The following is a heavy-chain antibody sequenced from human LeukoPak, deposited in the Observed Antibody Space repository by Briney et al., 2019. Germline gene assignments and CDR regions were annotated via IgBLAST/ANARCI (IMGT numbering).Heavy chain of an antibody. V-gene: IGHV3-9*01. CDR3: AKEVFEGVQSFDY. CDR2: ISWNSGSI. D-gene: IGHD3-16*01. CDR1: GFTFDDYA. Sequence: PGRSLRLSCAASGFTFDDYAMHWVRQAPGKGLEWVSGISWNSGSIGYADSVKGLFTISRDNAENSLYLQMNSLRAEDTALYYCAKEVFEGVQSFDYWGQGTLVTVSS. J-gene: IGHJ4*02.